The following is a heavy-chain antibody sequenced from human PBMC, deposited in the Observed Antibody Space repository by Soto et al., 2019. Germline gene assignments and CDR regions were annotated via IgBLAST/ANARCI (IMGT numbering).Heavy chain of an antibody. D-gene: IGHD2-2*01. Sequence: GGSLRLSCAASRFTFSTYEMHWVRQAPGKGLEWVSCISSSGSTVYYADSVKGRFTISRDNTRNSLYLQMNSLRDEDTALYYCVRYCTTTLCNGVATRTFDYWGQGTLVTVS. V-gene: IGHV3-48*03. J-gene: IGHJ4*02. CDR3: VRYCTTTLCNGVATRTFDY. CDR2: ISSSGSTV. CDR1: RFTFSTYE.